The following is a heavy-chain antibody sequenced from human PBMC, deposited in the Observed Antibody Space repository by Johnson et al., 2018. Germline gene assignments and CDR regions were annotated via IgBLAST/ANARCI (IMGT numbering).Heavy chain of an antibody. CDR3: ARWGELLWFGEFHRNHYYYYYCMDV. V-gene: IGHV3-30-3*01. D-gene: IGHD3-10*01. J-gene: IGHJ6*02. CDR1: GFTFSSYA. Sequence: QVQLVQSGGGLVQPGGSLRLSCAASGFTFSSYAMHWVRQAPGKGLEWVAVISYDGSNKYYADSVKGRFTSSRDNSKNTLYLQMNSLRAEDTAVDDWARWGELLWFGEFHRNHYYYYYCMDVWGQGTTVTVSS. CDR2: ISYDGSNK.